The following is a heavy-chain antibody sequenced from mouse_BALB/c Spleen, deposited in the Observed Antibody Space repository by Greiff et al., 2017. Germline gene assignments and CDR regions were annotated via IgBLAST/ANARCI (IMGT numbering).Heavy chain of an antibody. D-gene: IGHD2-1*01. V-gene: IGHV2-9*02. CDR3: ARDEGVRRGAFDY. CDR2: IWAGGST. Sequence: VQLVESGPGLVAPSQSLSITCTVSGFSLTSYGVHWVRQPPGQGLEWLGVIWAGGSTNYNSALMSRLSISKDNSKSQVFLKMNSLQTDDTAMYYCARDEGVRRGAFDYWGQGTTLTVSS. J-gene: IGHJ2*01. CDR1: GFSLTSYG.